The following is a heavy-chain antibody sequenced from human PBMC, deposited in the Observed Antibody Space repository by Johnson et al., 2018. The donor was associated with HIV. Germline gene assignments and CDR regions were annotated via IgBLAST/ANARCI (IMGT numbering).Heavy chain of an antibody. Sequence: VQLVESGGGLVQPGGSLRLSCAASGFTFSSYAMSWVRQAPGKGLEWVSVINNSGGGTYYADSVRGQFTISRDNSKNTLYLQMNSLRAEDTAIYYCAKKGYVGSWDRDAFDIWGQGTMVTVSS. V-gene: IGHV3-23*04. CDR2: INNSGGGT. CDR3: AKKGYVGSWDRDAFDI. J-gene: IGHJ3*02. D-gene: IGHD6-13*01. CDR1: GFTFSSYA.